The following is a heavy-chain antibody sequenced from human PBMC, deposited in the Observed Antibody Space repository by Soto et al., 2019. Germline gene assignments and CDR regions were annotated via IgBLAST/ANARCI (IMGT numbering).Heavy chain of an antibody. J-gene: IGHJ6*02. CDR3: ARYIAARYYYYNNYGMAV. Sequence: SETLSLTCTVSGGSISSGGYYWSWIRQHPGKGLEWIGYIYYSGSTYYNPSLKSRVTISVDTSKNQFSMKLRSVTAAETSVYYCARYIAARYYYYNNYGMAVWGQGPTVTVSS. D-gene: IGHD6-6*01. V-gene: IGHV4-31*03. CDR1: GGSISSGGYY. CDR2: IYYSGST.